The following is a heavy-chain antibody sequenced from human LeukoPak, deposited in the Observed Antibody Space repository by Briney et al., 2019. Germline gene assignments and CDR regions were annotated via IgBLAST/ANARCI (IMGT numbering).Heavy chain of an antibody. CDR3: AKEVPAAISNWFDP. Sequence: GGSLRLSCAASGFPFSSYGMHWVRQAPGKGREWVAFIRYDGSNTYYADSVKGRFTISRDNSKNTLYLQMNSLRAEDTAVYYCAKEVPAAISNWFDPWGQGTLVTVSS. CDR1: GFPFSSYG. V-gene: IGHV3-30*02. J-gene: IGHJ5*02. D-gene: IGHD2-2*01. CDR2: IRYDGSNT.